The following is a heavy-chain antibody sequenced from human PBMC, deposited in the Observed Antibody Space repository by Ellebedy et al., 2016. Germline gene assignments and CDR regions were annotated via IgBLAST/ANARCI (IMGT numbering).Heavy chain of an antibody. J-gene: IGHJ6*02. CDR3: AKDLAYCSSTSCYGDYYYYGMDV. D-gene: IGHD2-2*01. V-gene: IGHV3-23*01. Sequence: GGSLRLSXAASGFTFSSYAMSWVRQAPGKGLEWVSAISGSGGSTYYADSVKGRFTISRDNSKNTLYLQMNSLRAEDTAVYYCAKDLAYCSSTSCYGDYYYYGMDVWGQGTTVTVSS. CDR2: ISGSGGST. CDR1: GFTFSSYA.